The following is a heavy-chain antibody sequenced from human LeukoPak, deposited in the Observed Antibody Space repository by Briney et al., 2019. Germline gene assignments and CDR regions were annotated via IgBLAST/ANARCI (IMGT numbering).Heavy chain of an antibody. J-gene: IGHJ2*01. CDR1: GFTVATNY. CDR3: ARIGDHFHWYLDL. Sequence: PGGSLTLSCTASGFTVATNYMNWVRQPPGKGLEWVSILYSGADTYYADSVKGRFVVSRDSSKNMLFLHMNALRPEDAAVYYCARIGDHFHWYLDLWGRGTLVTVPS. V-gene: IGHV3-53*01. CDR2: LYSGADT. D-gene: IGHD3-3*02.